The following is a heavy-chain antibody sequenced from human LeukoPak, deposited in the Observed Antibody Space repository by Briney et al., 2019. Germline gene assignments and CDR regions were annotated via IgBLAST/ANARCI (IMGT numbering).Heavy chain of an antibody. J-gene: IGHJ5*02. CDR2: IIPIFGTA. V-gene: IGHV1-69*13. Sequence: GASVKVSCKASGGTFSSYAISWVRQAPGQGLEWMGGIIPIFGTANYAQKFQGRVTITADESTSTAYMELSSLRSEDTAVYYCAREEPAAINWFDPWGQGTLVTVSS. CDR1: GGTFSSYA. D-gene: IGHD2-2*02. CDR3: AREEPAAINWFDP.